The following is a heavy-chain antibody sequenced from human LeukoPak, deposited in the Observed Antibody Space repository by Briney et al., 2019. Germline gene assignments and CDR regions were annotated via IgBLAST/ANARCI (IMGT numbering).Heavy chain of an antibody. Sequence: ASETLSLTCAVYGGSFSGYYWSWIRQPPGKGLEWIGEINHSGSTNYNPSLKSRVTISVDTSKNQFSLKLSSVTAADTAVYYCARHDRWLNAFDIWGQGTMVTVSS. V-gene: IGHV4-34*01. CDR3: ARHDRWLNAFDI. CDR1: GGSFSGYY. J-gene: IGHJ3*02. D-gene: IGHD6-19*01. CDR2: INHSGST.